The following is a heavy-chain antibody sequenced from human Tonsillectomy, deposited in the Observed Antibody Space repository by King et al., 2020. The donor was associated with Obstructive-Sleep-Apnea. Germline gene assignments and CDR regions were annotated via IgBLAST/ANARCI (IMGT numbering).Heavy chain of an antibody. CDR1: GFSVSGNY. CDR3: AAMTTVTPFDY. Sequence: VQLVESGGGLVQPGGSLRLSCAVSGFSVSGNYMSWVRQAPGKGLEWVSVINSGGITYYPDSVKGRFTISRHSSKNTLYLQMNSLRPPDTAVYYCAAMTTVTPFDYWGQGTLVTVSS. D-gene: IGHD4-17*01. J-gene: IGHJ4*02. CDR2: INSGGIT. V-gene: IGHV3-53*04.